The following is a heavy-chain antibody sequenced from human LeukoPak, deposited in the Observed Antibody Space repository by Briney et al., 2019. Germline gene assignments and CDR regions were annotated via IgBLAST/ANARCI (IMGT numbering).Heavy chain of an antibody. CDR3: AKAPITMVRGVIPNFDY. CDR2: ISGSGGST. D-gene: IGHD3-10*01. V-gene: IGHV3-23*01. CDR1: GFTFSSYA. Sequence: GGFLRLSCAASGFTFSSYAMSWVRQAPGKGLEWVSAISGSGGSTYYADSVKGRFTISRDNSKNTLYLQMNSPRAEDTAVYYCAKAPITMVRGVIPNFDYWGQGTLVTVSS. J-gene: IGHJ4*02.